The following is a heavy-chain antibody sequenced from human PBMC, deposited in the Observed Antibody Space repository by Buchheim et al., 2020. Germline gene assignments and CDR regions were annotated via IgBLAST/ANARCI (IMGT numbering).Heavy chain of an antibody. CDR1: GFTFSSYA. Sequence: QVQLVESGGGVVQPGRSLRLSCAASGFTFSSYAMHWVRQAPGKGLEWVAVISYDGSNKYYADSVKGRFTISRDNSKNTLYLQMNSLRAEDTAVYYCAREEIYYDFWSGKGFDPWGQGTL. J-gene: IGHJ5*02. CDR3: AREEIYYDFWSGKGFDP. D-gene: IGHD3-3*01. CDR2: ISYDGSNK. V-gene: IGHV3-30*04.